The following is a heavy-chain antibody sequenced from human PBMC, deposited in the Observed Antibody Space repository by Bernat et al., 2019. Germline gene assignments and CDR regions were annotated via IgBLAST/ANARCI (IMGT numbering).Heavy chain of an antibody. CDR3: ATVGQGYYDFWSGPDI. V-gene: IGHV5-51*01. CDR2: IYPGDSAT. J-gene: IGHJ3*02. Sequence: EVQLVQSGAEVKKPGESLKISCKGSGYSFTSYWIGWVRQMPGKGLEWMGNIYPGDSATSYSPSFQGYVSISADKAISTAYLQWSSLKSSDTAMYYCATVGQGYYDFWSGPDIWGQGTMVTVSS. CDR1: GYSFTSYW. D-gene: IGHD3-3*01.